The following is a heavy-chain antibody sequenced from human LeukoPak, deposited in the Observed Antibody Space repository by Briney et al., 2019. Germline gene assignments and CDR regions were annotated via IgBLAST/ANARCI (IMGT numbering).Heavy chain of an antibody. CDR1: GGSIKSNNW. CDR3: ARDPGLTTVNLFDY. CDR2: IYHSGST. J-gene: IGHJ4*02. V-gene: IGHV4-4*02. D-gene: IGHD4-11*01. Sequence: PSETLSLTCAVSGGSIKSNNWWSWVRQPPGKGLEWIGEIYHSGSTNYNPSLESRVTVSVDKSKNQFSLDLSSVTAADTAVYYCARDPGLTTVNLFDYWGQGALVTVSS.